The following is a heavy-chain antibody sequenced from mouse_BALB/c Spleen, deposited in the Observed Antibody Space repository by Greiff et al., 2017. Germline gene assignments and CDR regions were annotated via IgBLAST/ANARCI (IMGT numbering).Heavy chain of an antibody. J-gene: IGHJ4*01. CDR2: INPSTGYT. D-gene: IGHD2-2*01. Sequence: LQESGAELAKPGASVKMSCKASGYTFTSYWMHWVKQRPGQGLEWIGYINPSTGYTEYNQKFKDKATLTADKSSSTAYMQLSSLTSEDSAVYYCARWLRRGMDYWGQGTSVTVSS. V-gene: IGHV1-7*01. CDR3: ARWLRRGMDY. CDR1: GYTFTSYW.